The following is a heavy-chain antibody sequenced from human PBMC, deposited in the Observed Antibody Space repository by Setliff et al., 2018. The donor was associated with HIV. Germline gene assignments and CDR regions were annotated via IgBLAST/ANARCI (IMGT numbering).Heavy chain of an antibody. CDR2: IYYNGNA. D-gene: IGHD5-18*01. CDR3: ARTKAYTVMGFDY. V-gene: IGHV4-30-2*01. Sequence: SETLSLTCAVSGGSMRSSGYSWTWIRQAPGKGLEWVGYIYYNGNAYYNPSLKSRVTISVDRSKNQFSLKLSSVTAADTAVYYCARTKAYTVMGFDYWGQGTLVTVPQ. J-gene: IGHJ4*02. CDR1: GGSMRSSGYS.